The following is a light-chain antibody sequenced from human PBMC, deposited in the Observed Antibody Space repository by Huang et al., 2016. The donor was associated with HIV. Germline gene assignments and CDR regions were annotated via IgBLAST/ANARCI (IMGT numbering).Light chain of an antibody. CDR3: QQYNSYPLT. CDR1: QNIGGW. Sequence: DIQMTQSPPTLSGFVGDRVTITCRASQNIGGWLYWYQQKPGTAPKVLIYKTATLESGVPSRFSGSGSGTEFTLTINNLQPGDSAMYYCQQYNSYPLTFGGGTKVEI. J-gene: IGKJ4*01. CDR2: KTA. V-gene: IGKV1-5*03.